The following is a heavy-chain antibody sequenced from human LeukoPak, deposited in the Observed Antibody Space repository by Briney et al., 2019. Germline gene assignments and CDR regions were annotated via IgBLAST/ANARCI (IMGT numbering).Heavy chain of an antibody. CDR2: ISSSISHI. D-gene: IGHD6-19*01. V-gene: IGHV3-21*01. CDR1: GFTFSSYA. CDR3: ARVEVAGQDYYYYGMDV. J-gene: IGHJ6*02. Sequence: GGSLRLSCAASGFTFSSYAMNWVRQAPGKGLEWVSSISSSISHIYYADSVKGRFTISRDNAKKSLYLRMNSLRGEDTAVYYCARVEVAGQDYYYYGMDVWGQGTTVTVSS.